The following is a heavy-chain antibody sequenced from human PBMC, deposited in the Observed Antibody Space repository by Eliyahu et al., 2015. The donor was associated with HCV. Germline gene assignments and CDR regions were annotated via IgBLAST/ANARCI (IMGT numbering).Heavy chain of an antibody. CDR1: GFTFXSXS. D-gene: IGHD6-13*01. CDR3: ARDRIGIAAAGNRGPFFQH. Sequence: EVQLVXSGGGLVKPGGSLRLSXAASGFTFXSXSMNWVRQAPGKGLEWVSSISSSSSYIYYADSVKGRFTISRDNAKNSLYLQMNSLRAEDTAVYYCARDRIGIAAAGNRGPFFQHWGQGTLVTVSS. V-gene: IGHV3-21*01. J-gene: IGHJ1*01. CDR2: ISSSSSYI.